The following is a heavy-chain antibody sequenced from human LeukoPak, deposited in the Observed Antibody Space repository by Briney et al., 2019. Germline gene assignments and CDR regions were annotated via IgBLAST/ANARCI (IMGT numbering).Heavy chain of an antibody. CDR3: ARDGSPFTITSVFDF. J-gene: IGHJ4*02. Sequence: PSETLSLTCTVSGGSVSSGSYYWSWVRQSPSRGLEWLGRTYYRSKWYSDYAVSVKSRMTINPDTSRNQFSLQLNSVTSEDTAVYYCARDGSPFTITSVFDFWGQGTLVTVSS. V-gene: IGHV6-1*01. CDR1: GGSVSSGSYY. CDR2: TYYRSKWYS. D-gene: IGHD3-16*01.